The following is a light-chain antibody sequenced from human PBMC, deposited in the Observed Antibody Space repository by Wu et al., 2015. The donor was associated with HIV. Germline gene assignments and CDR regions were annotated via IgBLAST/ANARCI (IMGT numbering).Light chain of an antibody. CDR1: ESVRGN. V-gene: IGKV3-15*01. CDR2: RAS. CDR3: QKYNTAPWT. J-gene: IGKJ1*01. Sequence: IVMTQSPATLSVSPGERTTLSCRASESVRGNLAWYQQKPGQAPRLLIYRASTRATGIPARFSGSGSGTEFTLTISSMQSEDFAVYYCQKYNTAPWTFGQGTKVEMK.